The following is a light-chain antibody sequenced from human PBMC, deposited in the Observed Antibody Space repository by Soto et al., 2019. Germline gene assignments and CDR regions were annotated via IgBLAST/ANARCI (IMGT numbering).Light chain of an antibody. Sequence: DIQMTQSPSSLLASVGDRVTITCRASQSISSYLNWYQQKRGKAPKLMIYAASSLQRGVPSRFSGSGSGTDFTLTISSLPPEDFATYYCQQSYSTPRTFGQGTKVDIK. CDR1: QSISSY. CDR3: QQSYSTPRT. CDR2: AAS. V-gene: IGKV1-39*01. J-gene: IGKJ1*01.